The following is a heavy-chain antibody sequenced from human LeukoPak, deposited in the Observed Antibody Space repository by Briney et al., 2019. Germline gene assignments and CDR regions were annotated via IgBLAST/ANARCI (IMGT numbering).Heavy chain of an antibody. CDR2: ISGSGGST. D-gene: IGHD6-13*01. V-gene: IGHV3-23*01. CDR1: GFTFSSYA. J-gene: IGHJ6*02. Sequence: GGSLRLSCAASGFTFSSYAMSWVRQAPGKGLEWVSAISGSGGSTYYADSVKGRFTISRDNSKNTLYLQMNSLRAEDTAVYYCAKDGGQSSSYSSSWFNYYYGMDVWGQGTTVTVSS. CDR3: AKDGGQSSSYSSSWFNYYYGMDV.